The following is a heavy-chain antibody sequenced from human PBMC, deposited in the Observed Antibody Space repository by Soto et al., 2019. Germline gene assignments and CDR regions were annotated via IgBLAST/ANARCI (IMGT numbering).Heavy chain of an antibody. CDR3: AREGWFGTYRHYCYMDV. CDR2: IWYDGSNK. CDR1: GFTFSSYG. J-gene: IGHJ6*03. V-gene: IGHV3-33*01. Sequence: QVQLVESGGGVVQPGRSLRLSCAASGFTFSSYGMHWVRQAPGKGLEWVAVIWYDGSNKYYADSVKGRFTISRDNSKNTLYLQMNSLSAEDTAVYYCAREGWFGTYRHYCYMDVWGKGTTVTVSS. D-gene: IGHD3-10*01.